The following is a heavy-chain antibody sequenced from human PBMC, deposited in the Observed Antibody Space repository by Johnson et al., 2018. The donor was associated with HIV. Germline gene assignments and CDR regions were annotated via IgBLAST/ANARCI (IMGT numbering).Heavy chain of an antibody. D-gene: IGHD3-10*01. V-gene: IGHV3-11*04. CDR3: ARVQLLADDVFNI. J-gene: IGHJ3*02. CDR2: ISSSGSNI. Sequence: QVQLVESGGGVVQPGGSLRLSCAASGFTFSDYYMSWIRQAPGKGLEWVSYISSSGSNIYYADSVKCRFTISRDNSKHSLYLQMHSLRAEDTAVYYCARVQLLADDVFNIWGQGTMVTVSS. CDR1: GFTFSDYY.